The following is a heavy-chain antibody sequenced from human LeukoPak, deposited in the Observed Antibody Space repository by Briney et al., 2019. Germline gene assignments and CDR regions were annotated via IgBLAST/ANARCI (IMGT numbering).Heavy chain of an antibody. CDR1: GGSISSGGYY. CDR3: ARGMPGSYYYGSGSYYNFLFDY. J-gene: IGHJ4*02. D-gene: IGHD3-10*01. Sequence: SSETLSLTCTVSGGSISSGGYYWSWIRQHPGKGLEWIGYIYYSGSTYYNPSLKSRVTISVDTSKNQFSLKLSSVTAADTAVYYCARGMPGSYYYGSGSYYNFLFDYWGQGTLVTVSS. V-gene: IGHV4-31*03. CDR2: IYYSGST.